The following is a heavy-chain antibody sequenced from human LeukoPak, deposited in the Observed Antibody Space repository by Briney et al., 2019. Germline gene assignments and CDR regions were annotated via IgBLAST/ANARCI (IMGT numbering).Heavy chain of an antibody. CDR1: GFTFSSYE. D-gene: IGHD2-2*01. CDR2: ISSSGSTI. V-gene: IGHV3-48*03. J-gene: IGHJ4*02. Sequence: GGSLRLSCAASGFTFSSYEMNWVRQAPGKGLEWVSYISSSGSTIYYADSVKGRFTISRDNAKNSLYLQMNSLRAEDTAVYYCAPRYCSRTNCYAFDYWGQGTLVTVSS. CDR3: APRYCSRTNCYAFDY.